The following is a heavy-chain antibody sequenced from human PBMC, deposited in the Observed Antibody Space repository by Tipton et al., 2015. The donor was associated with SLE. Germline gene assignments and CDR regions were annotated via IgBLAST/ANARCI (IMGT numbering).Heavy chain of an antibody. CDR1: GFTFGDYA. CDR3: AREGYSGSLGVY. J-gene: IGHJ4*02. Sequence: GSLRLSCTASGFTFGDYAMSWLRQAPGKGLEWVSSISSSSSYIYYADSVKGRFTISRDNAKNSLYLQMNSLRAEDTAVYYCAREGYSGSLGVYWGQGTLVTVSS. D-gene: IGHD1-26*01. V-gene: IGHV3-21*01. CDR2: ISSSSSYI.